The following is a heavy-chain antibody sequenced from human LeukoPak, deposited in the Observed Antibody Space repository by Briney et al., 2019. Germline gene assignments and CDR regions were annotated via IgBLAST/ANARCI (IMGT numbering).Heavy chain of an antibody. CDR1: DYSITSGDY. CDR2: IYNSVST. D-gene: IGHD5/OR15-5a*01. Sequence: PSETPSLTCVVSDYSITSGDYWAWIRQPPGKGLEWIGSIYNSVSTSYNPSLKSRVTMSLDPSKNQFSLNLRSVTAADTAVYYCARNMSTEGWFDSWGRGTLVTVSS. V-gene: IGHV4-38-2*01. J-gene: IGHJ5*01. CDR3: ARNMSTEGWFDS.